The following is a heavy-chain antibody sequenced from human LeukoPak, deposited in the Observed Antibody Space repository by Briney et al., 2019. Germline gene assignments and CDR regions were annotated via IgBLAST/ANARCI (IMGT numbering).Heavy chain of an antibody. CDR3: ARGYCSGGSCYFDY. J-gene: IGHJ4*02. CDR1: GFTFSNYE. D-gene: IGHD2-15*01. CDR2: ISSSGTTT. Sequence: GGSLTLSCAASGFTFSNYEVKWVRQAPGEGLVWVSYISSSGTTTSYADSVKGRFTISRDNGKISMYLQMNSLRAEDTAVYYCARGYCSGGSCYFDYWGQGTLVTVSS. V-gene: IGHV3-48*03.